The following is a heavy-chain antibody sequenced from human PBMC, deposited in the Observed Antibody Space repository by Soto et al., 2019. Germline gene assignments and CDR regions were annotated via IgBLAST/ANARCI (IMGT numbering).Heavy chain of an antibody. Sequence: HVHLVQSGAEVKKPGASVNVSCQASGSITNHHMHWVRQAPGQGLEWMGIFNPSGLSTTYAQKFQGRVTITRDTSTSTVYMELSRLTSEDTAVYFCAKVTHRGPIAVAGPLGSWGQGTLVIVSS. D-gene: IGHD6-19*01. CDR1: GSITNHH. V-gene: IGHV1-46*01. J-gene: IGHJ4*02. CDR2: FNPSGLST. CDR3: AKVTHRGPIAVAGPLGS.